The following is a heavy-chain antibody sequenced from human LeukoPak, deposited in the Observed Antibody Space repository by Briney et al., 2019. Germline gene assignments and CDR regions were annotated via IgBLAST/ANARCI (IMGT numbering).Heavy chain of an antibody. CDR3: ASKDYYVDY. CDR2: IRYDGNNE. Sequence: PGGSLRLSCAASGFTFSSHGMHWVRQAPGKGLEWVAYIRYDGNNEHYADSVKGRFTISRDNSKNTLYLQMNSLRADDTAVYYCASKDYYVDYWGQGTLVTVSS. D-gene: IGHD3-10*01. V-gene: IGHV3-30*02. CDR1: GFTFSSHG. J-gene: IGHJ4*02.